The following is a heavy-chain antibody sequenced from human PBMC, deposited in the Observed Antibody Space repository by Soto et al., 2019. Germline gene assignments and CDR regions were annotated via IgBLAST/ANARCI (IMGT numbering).Heavy chain of an antibody. Sequence: QVQLVESGGGVVQPGRSLRLSCAASGFTFRTYGMHWFRHAPGKGLEWLAVISNNGINKYYADSVKGRFTISRDNSRDALFLQMNSLRGEDTAIYYCAKVIRADSTSSNFYYYSGLDVWGQGTTVTVSS. CDR2: ISNNGINK. CDR1: GFTFRTYG. CDR3: AKVIRADSTSSNFYYYSGLDV. V-gene: IGHV3-30*18. J-gene: IGHJ6*02. D-gene: IGHD6-6*01.